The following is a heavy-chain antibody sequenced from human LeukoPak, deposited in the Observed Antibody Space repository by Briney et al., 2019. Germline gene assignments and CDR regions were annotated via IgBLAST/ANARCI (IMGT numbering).Heavy chain of an antibody. D-gene: IGHD6-13*01. V-gene: IGHV3-74*01. CDR1: GFTFSTYW. Sequence: GGSLRLSCAASGFTFSTYWMHWVRQGPGKGLVWVSRINADGSTTTYADSVKGRFTISRDNAKNTLYLQMNSLRAEDTAVYYCARGPSHSISWYGLDDWGQGALVTVFS. CDR3: ARGPSHSISWYGLDD. J-gene: IGHJ4*02. CDR2: INADGSTT.